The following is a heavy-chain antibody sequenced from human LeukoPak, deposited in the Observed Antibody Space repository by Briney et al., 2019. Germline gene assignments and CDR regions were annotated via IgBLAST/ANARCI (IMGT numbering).Heavy chain of an antibody. J-gene: IGHJ5*02. CDR1: GYTFTSYD. CDR3: ARGLITIFGVDFNWFDP. D-gene: IGHD3-3*01. V-gene: IGHV1-8*01. Sequence: ASVKVSCKASGYTFTSYDINWVRQATGQGLEWMGWMNPNSGNTGYAQKFQGRVTMTRNTSISTAYMELSSLRSEDTAVYYCARGLITIFGVDFNWFDPWGQGTLVTVSS. CDR2: MNPNSGNT.